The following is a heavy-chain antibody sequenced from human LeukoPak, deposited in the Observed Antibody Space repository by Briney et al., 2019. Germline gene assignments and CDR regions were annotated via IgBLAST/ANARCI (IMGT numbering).Heavy chain of an antibody. CDR1: GGTFNSYV. CDR2: IIPSFGTA. CDR3: ARPMTTVTTGFDY. J-gene: IGHJ4*02. V-gene: IGHV1-69*05. D-gene: IGHD4-17*01. Sequence: SVKVSCKASGGTFNSYVINWVRQAPGEGLEGMGRIIPSFGTANYAQKFQGRVTITTDESKSTAYMELSNLRPEDTAVYFCARPMTTVTTGFDYGGQGTLAPVS.